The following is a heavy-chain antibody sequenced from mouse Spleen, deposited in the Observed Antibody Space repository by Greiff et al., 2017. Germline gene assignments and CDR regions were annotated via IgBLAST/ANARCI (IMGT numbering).Heavy chain of an antibody. Sequence: EVHLVESGGGLVQPGGSLSLSCAASGFTFTDYYMSWVRQPPGKALEWLGFIRNKANGYTTEYSASVKGRFTISRDNSQSILYLQMNALRAEDSATYYCARYTYYYGSSSWAMDYWGQGTSVTVSS. D-gene: IGHD1-1*01. CDR2: IRNKANGYTT. CDR3: ARYTYYYGSSSWAMDY. V-gene: IGHV7-3*01. CDR1: GFTFTDYY. J-gene: IGHJ4*01.